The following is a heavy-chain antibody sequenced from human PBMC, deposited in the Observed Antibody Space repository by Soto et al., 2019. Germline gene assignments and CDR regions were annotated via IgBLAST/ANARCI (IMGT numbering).Heavy chain of an antibody. CDR1: GFTFDDYA. CDR3: ARGGQLLTEGGGY. Sequence: EVQLVESGGGLVQPGRSLRLSCAASGFTFDDYAMHWVRQAPGKGLEWVSGISWNSGSIGYADSVKGRFTISRDNAKNSLDQQMHSLRAEDTALYYCARGGQLLTEGGGYWGQGTLVTVSS. CDR2: ISWNSGSI. D-gene: IGHD2-2*01. V-gene: IGHV3-9*01. J-gene: IGHJ4*02.